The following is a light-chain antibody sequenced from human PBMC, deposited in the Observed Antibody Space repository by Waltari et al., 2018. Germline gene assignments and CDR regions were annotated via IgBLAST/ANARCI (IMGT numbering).Light chain of an antibody. V-gene: IGLV4-69*01. CDR1: SGHSTNI. Sequence: QLVLTQSPSASASLGASVKLTCTLSSGHSTNIIAWLQQQPEKGPRFLMNVKSDGSHNKGVGIPVRFSGSGSGAERYLTISSLQSEDEADYDCQTGGQGTWVFGGGTRLTVL. CDR3: QTGGQGTWV. CDR2: VKSDGSH. J-gene: IGLJ3*02.